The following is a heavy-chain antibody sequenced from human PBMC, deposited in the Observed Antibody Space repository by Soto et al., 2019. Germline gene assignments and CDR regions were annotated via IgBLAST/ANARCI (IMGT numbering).Heavy chain of an antibody. CDR2: IYHGGST. J-gene: IGHJ6*02. CDR3: ARPLYSYGPMDV. CDR1: SGSISSGGYS. D-gene: IGHD5-18*01. Sequence: PSETLSLTCAVSSGSISSGGYSWGWIRQPPGKGLEWIGYIYHGGSTHYNPSLKSRVTISIDRSKNQFSLNLSSVTAADTAVYYCARPLYSYGPMDVWGQGTTVTVSS. V-gene: IGHV4-30-2*01.